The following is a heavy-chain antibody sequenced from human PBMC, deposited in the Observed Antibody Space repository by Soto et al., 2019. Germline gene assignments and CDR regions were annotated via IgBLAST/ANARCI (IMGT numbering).Heavy chain of an antibody. CDR3: ARGSSLGFDS. V-gene: IGHV1-18*01. CDR2: ISAYNGNT. CDR1: GFTFTSYD. J-gene: IGHJ4*02. Sequence: QVQLVQSGAEVKKPGASVKVSCKASGFTFTSYDITWVRQAPGQGLEWMGWISAYNGNTNYAQNIQDRVTMTTDTSTTTAYMELRSRRSDDTAVYYCARGSSLGFDSWGQGTLVTVSS.